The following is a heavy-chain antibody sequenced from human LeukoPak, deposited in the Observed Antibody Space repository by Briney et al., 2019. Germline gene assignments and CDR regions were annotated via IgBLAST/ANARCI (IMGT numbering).Heavy chain of an antibody. D-gene: IGHD1/OR15-1a*01. Sequence: ASVKVSCKASGYSFSSYGISWVRQAPGQGLEWMGWISGYNGNTNYAQKLQGRVTMTIDTSTSTAYMELRSLRSDDTAVCYCARDSAKELEQPFDSWGQGTLVTVSS. V-gene: IGHV1-18*01. J-gene: IGHJ4*02. CDR1: GYSFSSYG. CDR2: ISGYNGNT. CDR3: ARDSAKELEQPFDS.